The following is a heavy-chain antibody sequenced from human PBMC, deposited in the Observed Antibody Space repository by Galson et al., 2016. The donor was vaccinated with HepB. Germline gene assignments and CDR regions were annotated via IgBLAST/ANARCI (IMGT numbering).Heavy chain of an antibody. D-gene: IGHD2-2*01. V-gene: IGHV3-9*01. CDR3: AKDVRLSIFYQSYQHYGIDV. J-gene: IGHJ6*02. Sequence: SLRLSCAAPGFTFPEYAMHWVRQGPGKGLEWVAGVSLHGGDLDNADSVQGRLTISRDNARKSVSLQMNALKPEDTALYYCAKDVRLSIFYQSYQHYGIDVWGRGTTVTVSS. CDR1: GFTFPEYA. CDR2: VSLHGGDL.